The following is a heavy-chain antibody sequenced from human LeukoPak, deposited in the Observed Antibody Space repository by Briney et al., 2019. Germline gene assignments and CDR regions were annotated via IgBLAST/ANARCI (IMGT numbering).Heavy chain of an antibody. D-gene: IGHD2-21*02. CDR3: ARRSVMTAINFNAFDI. Sequence: PSETLSLTCTVSGGSISSYYWSWIRQPPGKGLEWIGYVYYRGSTNYNPSLKSRVTISVDTSKNQFSLKLSSVTAADTAVYYCARRSVMTAINFNAFDIWGQGTMVTVSS. V-gene: IGHV4-59*08. CDR1: GGSISSYY. CDR2: VYYRGST. J-gene: IGHJ3*02.